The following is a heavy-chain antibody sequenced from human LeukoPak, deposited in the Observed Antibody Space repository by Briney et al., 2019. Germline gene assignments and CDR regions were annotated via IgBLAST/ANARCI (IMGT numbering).Heavy chain of an antibody. CDR1: GYTFTAYH. J-gene: IGHJ4*02. V-gene: IGHV1-2*02. Sequence: ASVKVSCKTSGYTFTAYHMHWVRQAPGQGLKFMGWIYPPTGGTILAEKFQGRVTMTRDTSIATAYMELSGLNFDDTAVYYCVRENWYYDHWGQGTLVTVSS. D-gene: IGHD3-16*01. CDR2: IYPPTGGT. CDR3: VRENWYYDH.